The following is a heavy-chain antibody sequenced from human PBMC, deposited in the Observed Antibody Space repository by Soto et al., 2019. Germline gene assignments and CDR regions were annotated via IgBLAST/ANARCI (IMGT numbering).Heavy chain of an antibody. J-gene: IGHJ6*02. CDR3: IQSRCGGDCLQSYASYYYHGMDV. D-gene: IGHD2-21*02. Sequence: SGPTLVNPTQTLTLTCTFSAFSLSTGGVGVGWIRQPPGKALEWLALIYWDDDKRYSPSLRSRLTITKDTSKNQVVLTMTNMGPVDTATYYCIQSRCGGDCLQSYASYYYHGMDVWGQGTTVTVSS. V-gene: IGHV2-5*02. CDR1: AFSLSTGGVG. CDR2: IYWDDDK.